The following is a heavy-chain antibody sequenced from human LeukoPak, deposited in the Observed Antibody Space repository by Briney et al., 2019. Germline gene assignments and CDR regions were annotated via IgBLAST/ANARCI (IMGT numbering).Heavy chain of an antibody. CDR2: IYYSGST. J-gene: IGHJ3*02. Sequence: SETLSLTCTVSGGSISSYYWSWIRQPPGKGLEWIGYIYYSGSTNYNPSLKSRVTISVDTSKNQFSLKLSSVTAADTAVYYCAREPDSSGWYRVLDAFDIWGQGTMVTVSS. D-gene: IGHD6-19*01. V-gene: IGHV4-59*01. CDR3: AREPDSSGWYRVLDAFDI. CDR1: GGSISSYY.